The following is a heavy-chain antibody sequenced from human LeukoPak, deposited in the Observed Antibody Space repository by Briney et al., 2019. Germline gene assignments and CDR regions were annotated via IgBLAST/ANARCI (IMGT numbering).Heavy chain of an antibody. D-gene: IGHD1-26*01. J-gene: IGHJ4*02. CDR2: IGARGDVT. CDR1: GFAFSGYA. V-gene: IGHV3-23*01. Sequence: GGSRRLSCTVSGFAFSGYAMSWVRQAPGKGPEWVSSIGARGDVTYSADSVKGRFTISRDNSKRTLFLQMNSLRAEDTAVYYCAKVHYTASFPGSFPGRNYFDSWGQGSLVTVSS. CDR3: AKVHYTASFPGSFPGRNYFDS.